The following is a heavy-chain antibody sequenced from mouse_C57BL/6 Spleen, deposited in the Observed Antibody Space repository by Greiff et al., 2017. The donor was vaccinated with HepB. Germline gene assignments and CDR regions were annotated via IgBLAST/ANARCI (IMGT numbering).Heavy chain of an antibody. V-gene: IGHV1-82*01. CDR2: IYPGDGDT. Sequence: VNVVESGPELVKPGASVKISCKASGYAFSSSWMNWVKQRPGKGLEWIGRIYPGDGDTNYNGKFKGKATLTADKSSSTAYMQLSSLTSEDSAVYFCARSEGYYVDYWGQGTTLTVSS. J-gene: IGHJ2*01. CDR1: GYAFSSSW. CDR3: ARSEGYYVDY.